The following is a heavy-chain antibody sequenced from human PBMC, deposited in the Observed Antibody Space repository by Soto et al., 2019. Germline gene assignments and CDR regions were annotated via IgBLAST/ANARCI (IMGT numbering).Heavy chain of an antibody. V-gene: IGHV3-53*01. D-gene: IGHD3-10*01. J-gene: IGHJ6*02. CDR3: VRPLPSGRNYGMDV. CDR2: IYDNGTT. Sequence: GGSLRLSCAASGLTVSNAYMAWVRQAPGMGLEWVSVIYDNGTTYYADSVKGRFTISRDTSTNTLSLQMDSLRAEDTAVYYCVRPLPSGRNYGMDVWGQGTTVTVSS. CDR1: GLTVSNAY.